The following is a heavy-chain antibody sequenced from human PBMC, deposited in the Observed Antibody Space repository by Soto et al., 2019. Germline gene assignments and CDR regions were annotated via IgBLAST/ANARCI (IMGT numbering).Heavy chain of an antibody. CDR2: IYWDDDK. V-gene: IGHV2-5*02. CDR3: ASLYPGIAAAGAADY. J-gene: IGHJ4*02. CDR1: GFSLSTSGVG. Sequence: SGPKLGNPTQTLTLTCTFCGFSLSTSGVGVGWIRQPPGKALEWLALIYWDDDKRYSPSLKSRLTITKDTSKNQVVLTMTNMDPMDTATYYCASLYPGIAAAGAADYWGQGTLVTVSS. D-gene: IGHD6-13*01.